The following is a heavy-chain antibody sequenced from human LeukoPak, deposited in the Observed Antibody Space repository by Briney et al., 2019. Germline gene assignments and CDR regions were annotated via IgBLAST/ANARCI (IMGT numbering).Heavy chain of an antibody. Sequence: SETLSLTCTVSGGSISSGDYYWNWTRQPPGKGLEWIGYIYYSGSTYNNPSLKSRVTISVDTSKNQFSLKLSSVTAADAAVYYCARESVEDYYYGMDVWGQGTTVTVSS. V-gene: IGHV4-30-4*01. CDR1: GGSISSGDYY. CDR3: ARESVEDYYYGMDV. J-gene: IGHJ6*02. CDR2: IYYSGST. D-gene: IGHD5-24*01.